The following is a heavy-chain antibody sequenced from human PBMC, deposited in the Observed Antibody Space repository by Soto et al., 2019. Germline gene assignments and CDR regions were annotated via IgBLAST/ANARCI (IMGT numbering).Heavy chain of an antibody. CDR3: AKDLGYSNSYFDY. CDR2: LNGSGGST. CDR1: GFTFSNYA. D-gene: IGHD6-6*01. Sequence: GGSLRLSCAASGFTFSNYAMSWVRQAPGEGLEWVSGLNGSGGSTYYADSVKGRFTISRDNSKNTLYLQMNSLRAEDTAVYYCAKDLGYSNSYFDYWGQGILVTVSS. J-gene: IGHJ4*02. V-gene: IGHV3-23*01.